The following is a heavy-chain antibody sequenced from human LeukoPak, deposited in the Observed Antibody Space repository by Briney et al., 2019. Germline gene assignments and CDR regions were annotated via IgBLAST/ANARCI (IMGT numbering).Heavy chain of an antibody. CDR1: GFTFSKYC. J-gene: IGHJ4*02. Sequence: GGSLRLSCAASGFTFSKYCITWVRQAPGKGLEWVANIKEDGSEKYYLDSVRGRFTISRDNAKSSLYLQMNSLRAEDTAVYYCARDSPTATIVGGPDFDYWGQGTLVTVSS. V-gene: IGHV3-7*01. CDR2: IKEDGSEK. D-gene: IGHD5-12*01. CDR3: ARDSPTATIVGGPDFDY.